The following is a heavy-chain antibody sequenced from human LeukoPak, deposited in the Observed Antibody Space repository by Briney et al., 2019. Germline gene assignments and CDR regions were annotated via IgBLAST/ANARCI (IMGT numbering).Heavy chain of an antibody. V-gene: IGHV3-7*03. D-gene: IGHD5-12*01. CDR3: ASLATIRGDFDY. CDR2: IKQDGSEK. CDR1: GFTFSSYW. Sequence: GGSLRLSCAASGFTFSSYWMSWVRQAPGKGLERVANIKQDGSEKYYVDSVKGRFTISRDNAKNSLYLQMNSLRAGDTAVYYCASLATIRGDFDYWGQGTLVTVSS. J-gene: IGHJ4*02.